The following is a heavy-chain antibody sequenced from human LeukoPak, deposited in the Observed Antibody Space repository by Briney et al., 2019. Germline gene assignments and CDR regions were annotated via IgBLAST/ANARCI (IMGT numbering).Heavy chain of an antibody. CDR3: ARGTHRFYSSSWYGSSPLYFQH. J-gene: IGHJ1*01. CDR1: GGSISSSSYY. D-gene: IGHD6-13*01. Sequence: MASETLSLTCTVSGGSISSSSYYWGWIRQPPGKGLEWIGEINHSGSTNYNPSLKSRVTISVDTSKSQFSLKLSSVTAADTAVYYCARGTHRFYSSSWYGSSPLYFQHWGQGTLVTVSS. V-gene: IGHV4-39*07. CDR2: INHSGST.